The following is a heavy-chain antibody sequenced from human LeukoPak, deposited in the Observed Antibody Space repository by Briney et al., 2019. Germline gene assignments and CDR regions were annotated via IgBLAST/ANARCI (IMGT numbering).Heavy chain of an antibody. CDR2: INSDGSST. V-gene: IGHV3-74*01. CDR3: YYFGSGSYSVADY. Sequence: PGGSLRLSCAASGITFSGYWMHWVRQAPGKGLVWVSRINSDGSSTSYADSVKGRFTTSRDNAKNTLYLQMNSLGAEDTAVYYFYYFGSGSYSVADYWGQGTLVTVSS. CDR1: GITFSGYW. J-gene: IGHJ4*02. D-gene: IGHD3-10*01.